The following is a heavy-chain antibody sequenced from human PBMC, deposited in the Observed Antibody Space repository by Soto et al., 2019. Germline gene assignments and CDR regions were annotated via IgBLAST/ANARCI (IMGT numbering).Heavy chain of an antibody. D-gene: IGHD3-9*01. CDR3: AREQYDILTGFMAPYYYYGMDV. CDR1: GFTFSSYA. V-gene: IGHV3-23*01. J-gene: IGHJ6*02. CDR2: ISASGGNT. Sequence: EEQLLESGGDLVQPGGSLRLSCAASGFTFSSYAMTWVRQAPGKGLEWISSISASGGNTYHADSVKGRFTISRDNSKNTLYLQMNSLRAEDTAVYYCAREQYDILTGFMAPYYYYGMDVWGQGTTVTVSS.